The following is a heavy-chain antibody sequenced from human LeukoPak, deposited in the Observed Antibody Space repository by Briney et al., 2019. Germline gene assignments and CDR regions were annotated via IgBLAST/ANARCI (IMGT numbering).Heavy chain of an antibody. Sequence: ASVKVSCKTSGGTLSSYAISWVRQAPGQGLEWMGGIIPIFGTANYAQKFQGRVTITADESTSTAYMELSSLRSEDTAVYYCASTIVVVPAATDYFDYWGQGTLVTVSS. D-gene: IGHD2-2*01. J-gene: IGHJ4*02. V-gene: IGHV1-69*01. CDR1: GGTLSSYA. CDR2: IIPIFGTA. CDR3: ASTIVVVPAATDYFDY.